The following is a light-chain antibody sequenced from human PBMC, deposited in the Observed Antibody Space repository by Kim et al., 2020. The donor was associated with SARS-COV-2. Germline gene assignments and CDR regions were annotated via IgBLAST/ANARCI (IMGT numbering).Light chain of an antibody. J-gene: IGKJ1*01. V-gene: IGKV1D-16*01. CDR2: AAS. CDR3: QQYDSYPRT. CDR1: QGVSIW. Sequence: DIQMTQSPSSLSASVGDRVTITCRASQGVSIWLAWYQQKPEKAPKCLIYAASSLQSGVPSRFSGSGSGTHFTLTISNLQPEEFATYYCQQYDSYPRTFGQGTKVDIK.